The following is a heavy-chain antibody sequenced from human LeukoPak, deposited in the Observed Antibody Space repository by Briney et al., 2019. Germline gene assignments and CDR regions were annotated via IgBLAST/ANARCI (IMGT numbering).Heavy chain of an antibody. V-gene: IGHV4-30-2*01. CDR1: GGSISSGGYS. D-gene: IGHD3-3*01. CDR2: IYHSGST. CDR3: ARGVDFWSGYLEWFDP. J-gene: IGHJ5*02. Sequence: SQTLSLTCAVSGGSISSGGYSWSWIRQPPEKGLEWIGYIYHSGSTYYNPSLKSRVTISVDRSKNQFSLKLSSVTAADTAVYYCARGVDFWSGYLEWFDPWGQGTLVTVSS.